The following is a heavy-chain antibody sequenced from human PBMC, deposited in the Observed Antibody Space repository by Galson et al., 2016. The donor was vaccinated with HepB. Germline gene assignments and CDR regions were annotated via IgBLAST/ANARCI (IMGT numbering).Heavy chain of an antibody. CDR1: GFTFSTYG. Sequence: SLRLSCAASGFTFSTYGMTWVRQAPGRGLEWVSGISGSGGSTHYADSVKGRFIISRDSSKNTVYLQLNSLRAEDTAVYYCAKEKDTSWYGIVEYWGQGTLVTVSS. CDR2: ISGSGGST. D-gene: IGHD6-13*01. CDR3: AKEKDTSWYGIVEY. V-gene: IGHV3-23*01. J-gene: IGHJ4*02.